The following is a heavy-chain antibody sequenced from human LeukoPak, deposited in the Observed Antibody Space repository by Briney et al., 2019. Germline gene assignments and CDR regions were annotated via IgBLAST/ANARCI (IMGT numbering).Heavy chain of an antibody. D-gene: IGHD4-17*01. Sequence: ASVKVSCKASGYTFTGYYMHWVRQAPGQGLEWMGWINPNSGGTNYAQKFQGWVTMTTDESTSTAYMELSSLRSEDTAVYYCARGRVNDYGDYAFDDWGQGTLVTVSS. V-gene: IGHV1-2*04. CDR1: GYTFTGYY. CDR3: ARGRVNDYGDYAFDD. CDR2: INPNSGGT. J-gene: IGHJ4*02.